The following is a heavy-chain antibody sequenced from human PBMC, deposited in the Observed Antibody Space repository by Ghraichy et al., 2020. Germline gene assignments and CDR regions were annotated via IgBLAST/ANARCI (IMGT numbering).Heavy chain of an antibody. D-gene: IGHD6-13*01. CDR1: GGSFSGYY. V-gene: IGHV4-34*01. Sequence: SETLSLTCAVYGGSFSGYYWSWIRQPPGKGLEWIGEINHSGSTNYNPSLKSRVTISVDTSKNQFSLKLSSVTAADTAVYYCARGYLRASAAGFDYWGQGTLVTVSS. J-gene: IGHJ4*02. CDR2: INHSGST. CDR3: ARGYLRASAAGFDY.